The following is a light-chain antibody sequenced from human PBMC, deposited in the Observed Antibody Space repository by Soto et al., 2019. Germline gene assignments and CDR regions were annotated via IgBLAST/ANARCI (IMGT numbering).Light chain of an antibody. J-gene: IGLJ1*01. CDR2: EVS. CDR1: SSDVGSYNL. V-gene: IGLV2-14*02. Sequence: QSVLTQPASVSGSPGQSITISCTGTSSDVGSYNLVSWYQQRPGKAPKLMIYEVSNRPSGVSNRFSASKSGNTASLTISGLQAEDEADYYCSSYTSNNTPFVFGTGTKVTVL. CDR3: SSYTSNNTPFV.